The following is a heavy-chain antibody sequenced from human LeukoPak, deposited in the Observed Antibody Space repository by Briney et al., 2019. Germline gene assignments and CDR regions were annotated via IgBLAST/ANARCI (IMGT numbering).Heavy chain of an antibody. CDR3: ARGRFLEWLWFGYYYYGMDV. J-gene: IGHJ6*02. Sequence: ASVKVSCKASGHTFTSYDINWVRQATGQGLEWMGWMNPNSGNTGYAQKFQGRVTMTRNTSISTAYMELSSLRSEDTAVYYCARGRFLEWLWFGYYYYGMDVWGQGTTVTVSS. CDR1: GHTFTSYD. CDR2: MNPNSGNT. D-gene: IGHD3-3*01. V-gene: IGHV1-8*01.